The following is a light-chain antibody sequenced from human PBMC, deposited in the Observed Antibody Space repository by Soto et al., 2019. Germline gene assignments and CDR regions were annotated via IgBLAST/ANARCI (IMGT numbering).Light chain of an antibody. Sequence: DIQMTQSPSTLSGSVGDRVTITCRASQTISSWLAWYQQKTGKAPKLLIYKASTLKSGVPSRFRGSGSGTEFTLTISSLQPDDVETYYCQHYNSYSEAFGQGTKVDIK. CDR1: QTISSW. CDR2: KAS. V-gene: IGKV1-5*03. CDR3: QHYNSYSEA. J-gene: IGKJ1*01.